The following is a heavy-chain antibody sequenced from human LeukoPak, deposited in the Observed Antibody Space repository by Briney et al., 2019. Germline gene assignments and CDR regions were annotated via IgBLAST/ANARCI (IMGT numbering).Heavy chain of an antibody. Sequence: GGSLRLSCAASGFTFSGSAMHWVRQASGKGLEWVGRIRSKANSYATAYAASVKGRFTISRDDSKNTAYLQMNSLKTEDTAGYYCTRLPNYYGWGRGGGGYYFDYWGQGTLVTVSS. D-gene: IGHD3-10*01. CDR2: IRSKANSYAT. CDR1: GFTFSGSA. V-gene: IGHV3-73*01. J-gene: IGHJ4*02. CDR3: TRLPNYYGWGRGGGGYYFDY.